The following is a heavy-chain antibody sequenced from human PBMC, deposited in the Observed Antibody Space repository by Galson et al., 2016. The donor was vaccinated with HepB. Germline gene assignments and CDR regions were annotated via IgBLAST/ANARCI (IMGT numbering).Heavy chain of an antibody. CDR3: AFLVFRGVRYYDGMNV. V-gene: IGHV1-3*01. CDR1: GYTSSSYT. D-gene: IGHD3-10*01. J-gene: IGHJ6*02. Sequence: SVKVSCKASGYTSSSYTLHWLRQAPGHSLEWMGWINSATGNTRYSQKFLGRVTNTRDTSASTAYMELSSLRSEDTAVYYCAFLVFRGVRYYDGMNVWGQGTTVTVSS. CDR2: INSATGNT.